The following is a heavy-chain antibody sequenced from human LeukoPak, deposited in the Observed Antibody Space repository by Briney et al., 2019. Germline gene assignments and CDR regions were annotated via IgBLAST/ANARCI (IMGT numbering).Heavy chain of an antibody. J-gene: IGHJ2*01. CDR1: GVSISTYS. Sequence: PSETLSLTCTVSGVSISTYSWSWIRQPPGKGLEWIGYISYSGSTSYNPSLRSRVTISVDTSKNQFSLKLSSVTATDTAVYYCATDGNFDLWGRGTLVSVSS. V-gene: IGHV4-59*01. D-gene: IGHD1-26*01. CDR3: ATDGNFDL. CDR2: ISYSGST.